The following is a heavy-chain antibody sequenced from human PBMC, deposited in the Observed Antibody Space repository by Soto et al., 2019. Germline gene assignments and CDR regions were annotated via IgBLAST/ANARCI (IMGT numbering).Heavy chain of an antibody. D-gene: IGHD3-22*01. V-gene: IGHV3-21*01. CDR2: ISSSSNYI. CDR3: ARGLNYYDSRGYHSTEGAH. Sequence: GGCLRLSCAASGFTFTSYTMNWVRQAPGKGLEWVSSISSSSNYIYYADSVKGRFTISRDNAKNSLYLQINSLRAEDTAVYYCARGLNYYDSRGYHSTEGAHWGQGTLVTVSS. CDR1: GFTFTSYT. J-gene: IGHJ4*02.